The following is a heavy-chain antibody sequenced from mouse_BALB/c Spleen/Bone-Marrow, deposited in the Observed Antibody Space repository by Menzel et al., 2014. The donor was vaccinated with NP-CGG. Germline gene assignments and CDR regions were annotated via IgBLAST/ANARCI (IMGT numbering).Heavy chain of an antibody. CDR2: IWAGGST. Sequence: VQLQESGPGLVAPSQNLSITCTVSGFSLTNYGVHWIRQPPGKGLEWLGIIWAGGSTNYNSALVSRLSISKDNSKSQVFFKMNSLQTDDTAIYHCATYDYDGRFDYWGQGTTLTVSS. CDR3: ATYDYDGRFDY. J-gene: IGHJ2*01. CDR1: GFSLTNYG. V-gene: IGHV2-9*02. D-gene: IGHD2-4*01.